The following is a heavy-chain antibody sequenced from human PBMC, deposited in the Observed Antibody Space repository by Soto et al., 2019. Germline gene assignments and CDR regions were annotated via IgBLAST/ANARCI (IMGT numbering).Heavy chain of an antibody. CDR2: INPSGGST. CDR3: ARFRFSSGSTGHPSFGFDV. V-gene: IGHV1-46*01. Sequence: ASVKVSCKASGYTFTSYSMHWVRQAPGQGLEWMGVINPSGGSTNYAQKFQGRVTMTTDTSTSTGYMELRSLRSDDTAVYYCARFRFSSGSTGHPSFGFDVWGQGTVVTVSS. CDR1: GYTFTSYS. J-gene: IGHJ3*01. D-gene: IGHD3-22*01.